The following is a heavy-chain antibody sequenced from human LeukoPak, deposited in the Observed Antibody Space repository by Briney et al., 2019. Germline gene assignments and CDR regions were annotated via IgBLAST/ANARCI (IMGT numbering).Heavy chain of an antibody. CDR2: INPNSGGT. D-gene: IGHD1-1*01. CDR3: AREAEERMYYFDY. J-gene: IGHJ4*02. V-gene: IGHV1-2*02. CDR1: GYTFTGYY. Sequence: ASVKVSCKASGYTFTGYYIHWVRQAPGQGLEWMGWINPNSGGTNFAQKFQGRVTMTRDTSISTAQMELSRLRSDDTAVYYCAREAEERMYYFDYWGQGTLVTVSS.